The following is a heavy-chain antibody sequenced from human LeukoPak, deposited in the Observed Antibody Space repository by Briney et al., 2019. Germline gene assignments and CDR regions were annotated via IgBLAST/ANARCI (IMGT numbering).Heavy chain of an antibody. CDR2: IISSSSYM. V-gene: IGHV3-21*01. CDR1: GFAFSSST. D-gene: IGHD2-21*01. CDR3: ARDRSGSGDRLLDY. Sequence: GGSLRLSCVASGFAFSSSTMNWVRQAPGKGLEWVSTIISSSSYMYYADSVKGRFTVSIDNAENTLYLQMNSLRAEDTDVYYCARDRSGSGDRLLDYWGKGTLVTVSS. J-gene: IGHJ4*01.